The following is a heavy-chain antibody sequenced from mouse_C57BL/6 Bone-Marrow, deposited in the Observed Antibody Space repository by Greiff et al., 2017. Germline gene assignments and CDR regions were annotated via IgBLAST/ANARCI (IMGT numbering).Heavy chain of an antibody. CDR3: ARGDYDGYSLWYFDV. Sequence: EVQLQQSGPELVKPGASVKISCKASGYTFTDYYMNWVKQSHGKSLEWIGDINPNNGGTSYNQKFKGKATLTVDKSSSTAYMELRSLTSEDSAVYYCARGDYDGYSLWYFDVWGTGTTVTVSS. D-gene: IGHD2-3*01. CDR1: GYTFTDYY. V-gene: IGHV1-26*01. CDR2: INPNNGGT. J-gene: IGHJ1*03.